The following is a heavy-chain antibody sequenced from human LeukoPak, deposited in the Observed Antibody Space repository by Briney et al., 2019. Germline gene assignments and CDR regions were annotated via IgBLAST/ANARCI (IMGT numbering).Heavy chain of an antibody. Sequence: GGSLRLSRAASGFTVSTNYMSWVRQAPGKKLEWVSDIYSDGSTFYADSVKGRFTISRDNAKNSLYLQMNSLRAEDTALYYCAKARCSGGSCYLSYYFDYWGQGTLVTVSS. J-gene: IGHJ4*02. CDR2: IYSDGST. V-gene: IGHV3-53*05. CDR1: GFTVSTNY. D-gene: IGHD2-15*01. CDR3: AKARCSGGSCYLSYYFDY.